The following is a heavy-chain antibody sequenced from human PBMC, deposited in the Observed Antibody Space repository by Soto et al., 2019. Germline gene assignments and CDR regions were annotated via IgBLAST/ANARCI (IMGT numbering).Heavy chain of an antibody. J-gene: IGHJ3*02. V-gene: IGHV1-18*04. D-gene: IGHD3-22*01. CDR2: ISAYNGNT. Sequence: QVQLVQSGAEVKKPGASVKVSCKASGYTFTSYGISWVRQAPGQGLEWMGWISAYNGNTNYAQKLQGRVTMTTDTSTSTAYMELRSLRSYDTAVYYLARDGGNTDYYDPRAALDICGQGTMVTVSS. CDR1: GYTFTSYG. CDR3: ARDGGNTDYYDPRAALDI.